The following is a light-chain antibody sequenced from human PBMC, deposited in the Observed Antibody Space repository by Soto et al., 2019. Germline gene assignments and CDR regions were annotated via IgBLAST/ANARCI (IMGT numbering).Light chain of an antibody. Sequence: EIVMTQSPATLSVSPGERATLSCRASQSISSNLAWYQQKPGQAPRLLIYGESTRATGIPATFSGSGSGTEFTLTKSSLQSEDFKVYYCQQYNNWPFTYGPGTKVDIK. CDR3: QQYNNWPFT. J-gene: IGKJ3*01. CDR1: QSISSN. V-gene: IGKV3-15*01. CDR2: GES.